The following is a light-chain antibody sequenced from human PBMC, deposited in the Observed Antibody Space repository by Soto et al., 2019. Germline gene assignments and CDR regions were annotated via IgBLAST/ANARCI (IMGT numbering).Light chain of an antibody. J-gene: IGLJ1*01. CDR3: SSYTSSSTYV. Sequence: QSGLTQPASVSGSPGQSITISCTGTSSDVGGYHYVSWYQQHPGKVPKLMIYDVSNRPSGVSNRFSGSKSGNTASLTISGLQAEDEADYYCSSYTSSSTYVFGIGTKLTVL. CDR1: SSDVGGYHY. CDR2: DVS. V-gene: IGLV2-14*03.